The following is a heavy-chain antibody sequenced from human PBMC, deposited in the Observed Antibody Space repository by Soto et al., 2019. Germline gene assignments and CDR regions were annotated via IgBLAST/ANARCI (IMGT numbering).Heavy chain of an antibody. D-gene: IGHD6-13*01. CDR3: ATEGGGAAAAYHYYGMDG. J-gene: IGHJ6*02. CDR1: GYTLTELS. Sequence: ASVKVSCKVSGYTLTELSMHWVRQAPGKGLEWMGGFDPEDGETIYAQKFQGRVTMTEDTSTDTAYMELSSLRSEDTAVYYCATEGGGAAAAYHYYGMDGWGQGTTVTVSS. CDR2: FDPEDGET. V-gene: IGHV1-24*01.